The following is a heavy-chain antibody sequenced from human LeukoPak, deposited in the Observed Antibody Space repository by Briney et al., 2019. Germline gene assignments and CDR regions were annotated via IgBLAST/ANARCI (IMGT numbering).Heavy chain of an antibody. V-gene: IGHV3-13*01. J-gene: IGHJ4*02. CDR1: GFTLSTYD. CDR2: VGTSGHT. D-gene: IGHD5-12*01. Sequence: GSLRLSCAASGFTLSTYDMHWVRQGPGEGLEWVAAVGTSGHTFYPGSVKGQFTISRENARNTLYLQMNSLRVEDTAVYYCAREGRVSGYDFDCWGQGTLVTVSS. CDR3: AREGRVSGYDFDC.